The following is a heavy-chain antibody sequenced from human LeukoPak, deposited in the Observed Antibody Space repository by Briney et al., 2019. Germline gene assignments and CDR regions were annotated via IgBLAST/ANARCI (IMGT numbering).Heavy chain of an antibody. Sequence: GASVKVSCKTSGYTFIAYYMHWVRQAPGQGPEMMGWINPYNGDTDYPEKFQGRVTVTRDTSLKTIYMDLSRLTSDDTAVYYCARGGLGSKWEAVDYWGQGTLVTVSS. D-gene: IGHD1-26*01. J-gene: IGHJ4*02. V-gene: IGHV1-2*02. CDR3: ARGGLGSKWEAVDY. CDR2: INPYNGDT. CDR1: GYTFIAYY.